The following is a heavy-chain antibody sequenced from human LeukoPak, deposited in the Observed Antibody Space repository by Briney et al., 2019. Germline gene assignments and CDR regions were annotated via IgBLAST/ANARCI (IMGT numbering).Heavy chain of an antibody. CDR2: INPSDGTT. CDR3: AREVEGIAAAVELYGMDV. J-gene: IGHJ6*02. V-gene: IGHV1-46*01. D-gene: IGHD6-13*01. Sequence: ASVKVSCKAFGYTFTAYFIQWVRQAPGQGLEWVGIINPSDGTTSYAQKFQGRVTMTRDTSTSTVYMELSSLRFEDTAVFYCAREVEGIAAAVELYGMDVWGQGTTVTVSS. CDR1: GYTFTAYF.